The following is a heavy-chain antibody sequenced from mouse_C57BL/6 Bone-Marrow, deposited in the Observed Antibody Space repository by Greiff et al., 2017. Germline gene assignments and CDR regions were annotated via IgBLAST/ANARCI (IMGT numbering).Heavy chain of an antibody. D-gene: IGHD1-1*01. V-gene: IGHV2-2*01. CDR1: GFSLTSYG. Sequence: VQRVESGPGLVQPSQSLSITCTVSGFSLTSYGVPWVRQSPGKGLEWLGVIWSGGSSAYNAAFISRLSISKDNSKSQVFFKMNSLQADDTAIYYCARGYGSAFAYWGQGTLVTVSA. CDR3: ARGYGSAFAY. CDR2: IWSGGSS. J-gene: IGHJ3*01.